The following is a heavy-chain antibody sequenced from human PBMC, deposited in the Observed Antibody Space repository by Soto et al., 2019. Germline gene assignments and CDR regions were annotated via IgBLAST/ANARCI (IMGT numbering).Heavy chain of an antibody. CDR1: GGSISNGDYY. CDR3: ARARKQTTVTNSYYFDY. CDR2: IRYGGSA. V-gene: IGHV4-30-4*01. J-gene: IGHJ4*02. Sequence: QVQLQESGPGLAKPSQTLSLTCTVSGGSISNGDYYWSWIRQPPGKGLECLGYIRYGGSAYYNPSLKSRLTISLDTSKNQFSLKLSSATVTDTAVYYCARARKQTTVTNSYYFDYWGQGTLVPVSS. D-gene: IGHD4-17*01.